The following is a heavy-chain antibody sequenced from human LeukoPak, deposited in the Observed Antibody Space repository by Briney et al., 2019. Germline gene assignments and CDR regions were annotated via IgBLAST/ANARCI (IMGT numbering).Heavy chain of an antibody. J-gene: IGHJ6*03. D-gene: IGHD3-3*01. CDR1: GFTFSSYW. V-gene: IGHV3-74*01. Sequence: GGSLRLSCAASGFTFSSYWMHWVRQGPGKGLVWVSRIYSDGSRTNNADSVKGRFTISGDNAKNTLYLQMNSLRAEDTAVYYCARDYREVAYYDFWSGYSPHYYYYYMDVWGKGTTVTVSS. CDR2: IYSDGSRT. CDR3: ARDYREVAYYDFWSGYSPHYYYYYMDV.